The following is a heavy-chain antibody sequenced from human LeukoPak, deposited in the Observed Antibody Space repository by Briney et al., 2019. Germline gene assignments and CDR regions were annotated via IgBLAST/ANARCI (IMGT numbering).Heavy chain of an antibody. V-gene: IGHV3-66*02. Sequence: GGSLRLSCAASGFTVSNNYMRWVGQAPGKGLEWVSVIYSGDNTYYVDSVKGRFTISRDNSKNTLFLQMNRLRAEDTAVYYCAGRRVLDASFDYWGQGTLVTVSS. CDR1: GFTVSNNY. D-gene: IGHD3-16*01. CDR3: AGRRVLDASFDY. CDR2: IYSGDNT. J-gene: IGHJ4*02.